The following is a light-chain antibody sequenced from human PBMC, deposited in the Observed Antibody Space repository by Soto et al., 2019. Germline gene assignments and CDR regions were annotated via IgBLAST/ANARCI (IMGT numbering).Light chain of an antibody. J-gene: IGKJ1*01. V-gene: IGKV1-5*03. CDR2: KAS. CDR3: QQYNSYPWT. CDR1: QSISNW. Sequence: DIQMTQSPSTLPASVGDRVTITCRASQSISNWLAWYQQKPVTAPKVLIYKASTLQSGVPSRFSGSGSGTEFTLTISSLQPDDFATYYCQQYNSYPWTFGQGTKV.